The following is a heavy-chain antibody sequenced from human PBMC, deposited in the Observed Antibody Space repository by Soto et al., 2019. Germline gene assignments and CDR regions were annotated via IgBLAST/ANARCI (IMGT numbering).Heavy chain of an antibody. CDR2: IYYSVST. CDR1: GGSISSSSYY. CDR3: ARHTPAISISDH. V-gene: IGHV4-39*01. Sequence: QLQLQESGPGLVKPSETLSLTCTVSGGSISSSSYYWGWIRQPPGKGLEWIGSIYYSVSTYYNPSLKRRVTISVDTSKNQCSLQLSSVPAADTAVYYCARHTPAISISDHWGQGTLVTVSS. J-gene: IGHJ4*02. D-gene: IGHD2-15*01.